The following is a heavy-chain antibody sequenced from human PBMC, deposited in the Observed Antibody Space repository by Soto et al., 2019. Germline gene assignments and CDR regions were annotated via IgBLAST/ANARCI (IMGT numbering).Heavy chain of an antibody. D-gene: IGHD3-16*02. CDR3: ATDIWGSYRLHYYYYMDV. Sequence: SETLSLTCTVSGGSISSSSYYWGWIRQPPGKGLEWIGSIYYSGSTYYNPSLKSRVTISVDTSKNQFSMKLSSVTAADTAVYYCATDIWGSYRLHYYYYMDVWGKGTTVTVSS. J-gene: IGHJ6*03. CDR2: IYYSGST. CDR1: GGSISSSSYY. V-gene: IGHV4-39*01.